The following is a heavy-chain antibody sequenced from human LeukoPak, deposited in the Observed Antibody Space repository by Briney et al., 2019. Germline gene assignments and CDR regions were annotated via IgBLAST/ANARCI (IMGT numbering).Heavy chain of an antibody. J-gene: IGHJ4*02. Sequence: GGSLRLSCAASGITFSDYYMTWIRQAPGKGLEWVSYISSSGSMINYADSVKGRFTISRDNAKNSLYLQMNSLRVEDTAVYYCASVLWFGGIFFDYWGQGTLVTVSS. V-gene: IGHV3-11*01. CDR3: ASVLWFGGIFFDY. CDR1: GITFSDYY. D-gene: IGHD3-10*01. CDR2: ISSSGSMI.